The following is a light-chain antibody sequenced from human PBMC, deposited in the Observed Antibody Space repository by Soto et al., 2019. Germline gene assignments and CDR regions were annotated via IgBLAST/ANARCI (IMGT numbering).Light chain of an antibody. CDR2: EGS. V-gene: IGLV2-23*01. CDR3: CSYAGSSTYVV. J-gene: IGLJ2*01. Sequence: QSALTQPASVSGSPGQSITISCTGTSSDFGSYNLVSWYQHHPGKAPKLMIYEGSKRPSGVSNRFSGSKSGNTASLTISGLQAEDEADYYCCSYAGSSTYVVFGGGTKLTVL. CDR1: SSDFGSYNL.